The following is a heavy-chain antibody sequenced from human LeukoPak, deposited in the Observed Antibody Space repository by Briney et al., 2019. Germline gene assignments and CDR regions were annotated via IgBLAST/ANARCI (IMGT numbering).Heavy chain of an antibody. V-gene: IGHV3-48*01. J-gene: IGHJ4*02. CDR1: GFAFSSYA. D-gene: IGHD2-15*01. CDR3: ARDRMGGSFDY. Sequence: GGSLRLSCAASGFAFSSYAVNWVRQAPGKGLEWVSFITSSSNAVYYADSMKGRFTVSRDNAENSLYLQMNSLRAEDTAVYYCARDRMGGSFDYWGQGTLVTVSS. CDR2: ITSSSNAV.